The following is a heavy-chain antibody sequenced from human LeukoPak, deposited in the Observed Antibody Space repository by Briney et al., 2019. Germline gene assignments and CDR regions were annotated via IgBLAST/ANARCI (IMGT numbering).Heavy chain of an antibody. Sequence: SETLSLTCTVSGDSIDSGTYYWGWIRQPPGKGLAWIGSIYYSGSTYSNPSLKSRVTISIDTSKNQFSLKLSSVTAADTAMYYCSRLGFTMILVATTWGQGTLVTVSS. CDR1: GDSIDSGTYY. D-gene: IGHD3-22*01. CDR2: IYYSGST. J-gene: IGHJ4*02. CDR3: SRLGFTMILVATT. V-gene: IGHV4-39*01.